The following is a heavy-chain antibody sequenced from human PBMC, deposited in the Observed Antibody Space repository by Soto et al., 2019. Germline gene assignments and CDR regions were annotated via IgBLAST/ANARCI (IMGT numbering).Heavy chain of an antibody. CDR1: GYTFTISG. CDR2: LSAYNGNT. Sequence: GASVKVSCRASGYTFTISGIAGVLKAPAQGLEWMGWLSAYNGNTNYAQKLQGRVTTTTDTSTSTAYMELRSLRSDDTAGDYCVLVRAAMPVGFFDDWGQGTLVTVSS. V-gene: IGHV1-18*01. D-gene: IGHD2-2*01. CDR3: VLVRAAMPVGFFDD. J-gene: IGHJ4*02.